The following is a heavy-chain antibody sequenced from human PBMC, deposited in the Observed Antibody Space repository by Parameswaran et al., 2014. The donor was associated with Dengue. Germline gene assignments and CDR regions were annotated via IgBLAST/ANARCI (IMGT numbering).Heavy chain of an antibody. CDR3: ARAGQWLVLHTDNAFDI. Sequence: SVKVSCKASGGTFSSYAISWVRQAPGQGLEWMGRIIPILGIANYAQKFQGRVTITADKSTSTAYMELSSLRSEDTAVYYCARAGQWLVLHTDNAFDIWGQGTMVTVSS. J-gene: IGHJ3*02. D-gene: IGHD6-19*01. CDR2: IIPILGIA. CDR1: GGTFSSYA. V-gene: IGHV1-69*04.